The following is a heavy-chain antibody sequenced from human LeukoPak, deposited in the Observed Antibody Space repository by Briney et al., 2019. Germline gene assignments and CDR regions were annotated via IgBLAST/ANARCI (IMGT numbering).Heavy chain of an antibody. J-gene: IGHJ4*02. Sequence: PGGSLRLSCAVSGITFSSFAMTWVRQAPGKGLEWVSSIGGHTNRTYYADSVKGRFTVSRDNSKDTLYLQMDSLRPGDTAVYYCANSRSISLSGTVGHWGQGTLVTVSS. D-gene: IGHD1/OR15-1a*01. CDR3: ANSRSISLSGTVGH. CDR2: IGGHTNRT. V-gene: IGHV3-23*01. CDR1: GITFSSFA.